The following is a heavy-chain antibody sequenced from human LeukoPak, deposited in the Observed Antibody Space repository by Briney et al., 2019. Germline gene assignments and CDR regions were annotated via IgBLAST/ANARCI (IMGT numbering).Heavy chain of an antibody. CDR2: IRSSGGST. Sequence: PGGSLRLSCAASGFTFSSYGMSWVRQAPGKALEWVSYIRSSGGSTYYADSVKGRFTISRDNSRNTLYLQMNSLRAEDTAVYYCAKEIRYDSSGGLGDYWGQGTLVTVSS. D-gene: IGHD3-22*01. V-gene: IGHV3-23*01. CDR3: AKEIRYDSSGGLGDY. CDR1: GFTFSSYG. J-gene: IGHJ4*02.